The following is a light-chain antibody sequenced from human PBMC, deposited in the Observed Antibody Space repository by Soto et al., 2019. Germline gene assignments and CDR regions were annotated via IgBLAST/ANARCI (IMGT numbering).Light chain of an antibody. CDR3: LQDFTYPRT. J-gene: IGKJ1*01. V-gene: IGKV1-6*01. Sequence: AIQMTQSPSSVSASVGDRVTITCRASQGSRNELGWYQQKPGKAPKLLIYSASSLQSGVPSRFSGSGSGTDFILTISGLQPEDSATYFCLQDFTYPRTFGQGTKV. CDR2: SAS. CDR1: QGSRNE.